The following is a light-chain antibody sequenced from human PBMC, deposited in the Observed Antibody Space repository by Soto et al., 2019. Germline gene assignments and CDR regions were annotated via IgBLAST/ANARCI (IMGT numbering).Light chain of an antibody. CDR2: QDT. Sequence: SYELTQPPSVSVSPGQTASITCSGDKLGTKYACWYQQKPGQSPVLVIYQDTKRPSGIPERFAGSNSGDTATLTISGTQTMDEADYYCQAWDRSTLVFGGGTKHTVL. CDR1: KLGTKY. V-gene: IGLV3-1*01. J-gene: IGLJ2*01. CDR3: QAWDRSTLV.